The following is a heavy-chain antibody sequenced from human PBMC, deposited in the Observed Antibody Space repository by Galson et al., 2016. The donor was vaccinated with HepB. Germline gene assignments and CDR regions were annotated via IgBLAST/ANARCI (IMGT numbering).Heavy chain of an antibody. CDR1: GVSFSNVW. Sequence: SLRLSCAASGVSFSNVWMNWVRQAPGKGLEWVGRIKSKTDGGTIDYAAPVKGRFTISRDESENTVYLQMNSLKTEDTAVYYCSGLRGAFEIWGQGTMVTVSS. J-gene: IGHJ3*02. CDR2: IKSKTDGGTI. CDR3: SGLRGAFEI. V-gene: IGHV3-15*07. D-gene: IGHD3-10*01.